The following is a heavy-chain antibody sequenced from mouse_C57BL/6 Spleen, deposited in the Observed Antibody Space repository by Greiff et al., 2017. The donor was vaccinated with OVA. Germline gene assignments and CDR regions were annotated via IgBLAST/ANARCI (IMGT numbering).Heavy chain of an antibody. V-gene: IGHV1-52*01. Sequence: QVHVKQSGAELVRPGSSVKLSCKASGYTFTSYWMHWVKQRPIQGLEWIGNIDPSDSETHYNQKFKDKATLTVDKSSSTAYMQLSSLTSEDSAVYYCARKAYYSNSHFDYWGQGTTLTVSS. D-gene: IGHD2-5*01. CDR1: GYTFTSYW. J-gene: IGHJ2*01. CDR3: ARKAYYSNSHFDY. CDR2: IDPSDSET.